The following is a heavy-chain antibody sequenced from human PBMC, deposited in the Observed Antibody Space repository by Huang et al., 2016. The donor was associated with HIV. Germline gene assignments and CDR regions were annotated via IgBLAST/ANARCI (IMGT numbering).Heavy chain of an antibody. D-gene: IGHD3-22*01. CDR3: ARDPKYHRIGYYRQRRGIDI. CDR2: SSESSGET. V-gene: IGHV1-18*01. J-gene: IGHJ3*02. CDR1: GYTFTSYG. Sequence: QIQLMQSGPELKQPGASVKVSCKASGYTFTSYGITWVRQAPGQGPEWMGWSSESSGETEYAQEFQGRVTLTTDTSTNIAYMELRSLRSDDTAKYYCARDPKYHRIGYYRQRRGIDIWGQGTMVIVSS.